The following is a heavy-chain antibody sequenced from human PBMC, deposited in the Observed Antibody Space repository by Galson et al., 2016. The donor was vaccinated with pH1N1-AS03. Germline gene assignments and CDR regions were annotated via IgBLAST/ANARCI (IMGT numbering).Heavy chain of an antibody. CDR2: VIPLSGTT. CDR1: AGTFATFA. V-gene: IGHV1-69*13. Sequence: SVKVSCKASAGTFATFAVSWVRQARGQGLEWMGGVIPLSGTTNYAQKFQGRVTITADDSTGTAYMELSSLRSDDTAVYYCARDRYRDTSTDFYESAYWGQRTLVTVSS. D-gene: IGHD2/OR15-2a*01. CDR3: ARDRYRDTSTDFYESAY. J-gene: IGHJ4*02.